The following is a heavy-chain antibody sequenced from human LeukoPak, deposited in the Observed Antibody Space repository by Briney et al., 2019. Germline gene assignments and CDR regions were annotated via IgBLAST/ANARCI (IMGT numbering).Heavy chain of an antibody. CDR3: ARAWVYYYGMDV. CDR1: GFTVSSNY. V-gene: IGHV3-53*01. Sequence: GGSLRLSCAASGFTVSSNYMSWVRQAPGKGLEWVSVIYSGGSTYYADSVKGRFTISRDNSKNTLYLQMNSLRVEDTAVYYCARAWVYYYGMDVWGQGTTVTVSS. CDR2: IYSGGST. J-gene: IGHJ6*02. D-gene: IGHD7-27*01.